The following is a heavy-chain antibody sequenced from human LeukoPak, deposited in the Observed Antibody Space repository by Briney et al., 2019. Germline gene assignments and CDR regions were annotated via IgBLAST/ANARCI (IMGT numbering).Heavy chain of an antibody. CDR1: GFTFSSYG. CDR2: ISYDGSNK. CDR3: ARGEIGMDV. D-gene: IGHD1-26*01. V-gene: IGHV3-30*19. Sequence: GGSLRLSCAASGFTFSSYGMHWVRQAPGKGLEWVAVISYDGSNKYYADSVKGRFTISRDNSKNTLYLQMNSLRAEDTAVYYCARGEIGMDVWGKGTTVTVSS. J-gene: IGHJ6*04.